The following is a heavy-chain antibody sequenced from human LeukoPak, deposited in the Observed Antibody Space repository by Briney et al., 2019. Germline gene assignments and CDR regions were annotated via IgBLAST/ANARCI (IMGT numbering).Heavy chain of an antibody. CDR2: ISGSGGST. V-gene: IGHV3-23*01. CDR1: GFTFSSYA. Sequence: GGSLRLSCAASGFTFSSYAMSWVRQAPGKGLEWVSAISGSGGSTYYADSVKGRFTISRDNSKNTLYLQMNSLRAEDTAVYYCAKGDGAYSSSWYGYWGQGTLVTVSS. CDR3: AKGDGAYSSSWYGY. J-gene: IGHJ4*02. D-gene: IGHD6-13*01.